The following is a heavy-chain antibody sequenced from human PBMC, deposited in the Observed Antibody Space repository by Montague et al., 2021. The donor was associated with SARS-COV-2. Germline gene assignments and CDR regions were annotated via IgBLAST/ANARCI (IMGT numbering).Heavy chain of an antibody. D-gene: IGHD1-26*01. CDR3: ARESRSPAYYFYYGVDV. CDR1: GGSISSYY. CDR2: IYTCGST. V-gene: IGHV4-4*07. Sequence: SETLSLTCTVSGGSISSYYWCWIRLPAGKGIEWIGHIYTCGSTNSNPSLKSRVTISVPTSNNQFSLTLSSVTAADTAVYYCARESRSPAYYFYYGVDVWGQGTTVTVSS. J-gene: IGHJ6*02.